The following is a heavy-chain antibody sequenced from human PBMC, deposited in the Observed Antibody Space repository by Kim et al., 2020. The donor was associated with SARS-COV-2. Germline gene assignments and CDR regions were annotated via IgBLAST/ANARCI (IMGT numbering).Heavy chain of an antibody. CDR3: ARDSWSRLRGLTYSYYGMAV. Sequence: GGSLRLSCAASGFTFSSCAMHWVRQAPGKGLEWVAVISYDGSNKNYADSVKGRFTISRDNSKNTLYLQMNSLGAEDTDLYYCARDSWSRLRGLTYSYYGMAVWCQGTTGTVSS. V-gene: IGHV3-30-3*01. CDR2: ISYDGSNK. CDR1: GFTFSSCA. J-gene: IGHJ6*02. D-gene: IGHD3-10*01.